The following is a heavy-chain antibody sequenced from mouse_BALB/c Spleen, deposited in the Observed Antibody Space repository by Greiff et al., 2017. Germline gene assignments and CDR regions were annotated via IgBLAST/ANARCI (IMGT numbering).Heavy chain of an antibody. CDR2: ISDGGSYT. V-gene: IGHV5-4*02. CDR1: GFTFSDYY. D-gene: IGHD1-2*01. J-gene: IGHJ4*01. CDR3: AREGTTAKMDY. Sequence: DVKLVESGGGLVKPGGSLKLSCAASGFTFSDYYMYWVRQTPEKRLEWVATISDGGSYTYYPDSVKGRFTISRDNAKNNLYLQMSSLKSEDTAMYYCAREGTTAKMDYWGQGTSVTVSS.